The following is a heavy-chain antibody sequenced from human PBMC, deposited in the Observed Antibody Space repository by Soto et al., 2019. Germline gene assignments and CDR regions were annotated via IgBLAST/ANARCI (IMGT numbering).Heavy chain of an antibody. CDR1: GFNFKAYG. CDR3: AKGSSSVYYYYYGIDV. Sequence: AGGSLRLSCAASGFNFKAYGMHWVRQAPGKGLEWVTVMSFDGSHKYYADSVKGRFTISRDNSENTLYLQMNSLRPEDTAVYYCAKGSSSVYYYYYGIDVWGQGTTVTVSS. V-gene: IGHV3-30*18. CDR2: MSFDGSHK. D-gene: IGHD6-6*01. J-gene: IGHJ6*02.